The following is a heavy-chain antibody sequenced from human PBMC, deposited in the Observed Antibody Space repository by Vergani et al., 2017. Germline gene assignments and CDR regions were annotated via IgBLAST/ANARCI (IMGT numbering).Heavy chain of an antibody. V-gene: IGHV3-9*01. CDR2: ISWNSGSI. D-gene: IGHD3-3*01. CDR3: AKDKRSGRITIYRSYFDY. CDR1: GFTFDDYA. J-gene: IGHJ4*02. Sequence: EVQLVESGGGLVQPGRSLRLSCAASGFTFDDYAMHWVRQAPGKGLEWVSGISWNSGSIGYADSVKGRFTISRDNAKNSLYLQMNSLRAEDTALYYCAKDKRSGRITIYRSYFDYWGQGTLVTVSS.